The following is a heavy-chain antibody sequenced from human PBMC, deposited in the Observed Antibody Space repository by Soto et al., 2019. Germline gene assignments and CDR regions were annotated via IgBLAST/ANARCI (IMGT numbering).Heavy chain of an antibody. CDR1: GGSISSYY. V-gene: IGHV4-59*01. Sequence: PSETLSLTCTVSGGSISSYYWSWIRQPPGKGLEWIGYIYYSGSTNYNPSLKSRVTISVDTSKNQSSLKLSSVTAADTAVYYCAGMSLGYYYYGMDVWGQGTTVTVSS. J-gene: IGHJ6*02. CDR2: IYYSGST. D-gene: IGHD1-20*01. CDR3: AGMSLGYYYYGMDV.